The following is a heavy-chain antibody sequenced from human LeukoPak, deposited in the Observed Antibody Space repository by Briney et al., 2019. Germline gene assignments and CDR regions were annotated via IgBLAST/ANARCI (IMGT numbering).Heavy chain of an antibody. CDR1: GFVFSNSW. D-gene: IGHD4/OR15-4a*01. V-gene: IGHV3-7*01. CDR2: IKEDGSET. CDR3: AKRKEVQTTFDY. Sequence: GGSLRLSCAASGFVFSNSWMGWVRLAPGKGLEWVANIKEDGSETYYVDSVKGRFTISRDNAKNSLDLQMNSLRDEDTAVYYCAKRKEVQTTFDYWGQGTLVTVSS. J-gene: IGHJ4*02.